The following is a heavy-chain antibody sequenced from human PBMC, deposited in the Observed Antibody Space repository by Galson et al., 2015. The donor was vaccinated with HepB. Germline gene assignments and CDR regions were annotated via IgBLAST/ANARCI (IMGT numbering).Heavy chain of an antibody. D-gene: IGHD3-3*01. CDR3: ARVQAVAYYDSWSDYYYYMDV. V-gene: IGHV1-18*01. Sequence: SVKVSCKASAYTFTSYGISWVRQAPGQGLEWMGWISGNNGNTNYAQKFQGRVTMTTDTTTSTAYMELRSLRSDDTAVYYCARVQAVAYYDSWSDYYYYMDVWGKGTTVTVSS. CDR1: AYTFTSYG. J-gene: IGHJ6*03. CDR2: ISGNNGNT.